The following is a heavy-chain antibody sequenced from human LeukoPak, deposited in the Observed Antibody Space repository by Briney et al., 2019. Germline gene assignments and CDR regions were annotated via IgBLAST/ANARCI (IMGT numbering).Heavy chain of an antibody. D-gene: IGHD4-11*01. J-gene: IGHJ6*03. CDR2: ISYDGSNK. CDR3: ARMTTPPYYYYYYMDV. V-gene: IGHV3-30*12. Sequence: GGSLRLSCAASGFTFSSYGMHWVRQAPGKGLEWVAVISYDGSNKYYADSVKGRFTISRDNAKNSLYLQMNSLRAEDTAVYYCARMTTPPYYYYYYMDVWGKGTTVTVSS. CDR1: GFTFSSYG.